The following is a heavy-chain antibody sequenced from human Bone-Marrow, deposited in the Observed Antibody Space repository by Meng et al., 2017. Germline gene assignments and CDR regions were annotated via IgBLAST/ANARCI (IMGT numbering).Heavy chain of an antibody. D-gene: IGHD5-18*01. J-gene: IGHJ3*02. CDR1: GYTFTSYY. CDR2: INPSGGST. CDR3: ARLIRGVDTAMPGNNDAFDI. V-gene: IGHV1-46*01. Sequence: ASVKVSCKASGYTFTSYYMHWVRQAPGQGLEWMGIINPSGGSTSYAQKFQGRVTITADESTSTAYMELSSLRSEDTAVYYCARLIRGVDTAMPGNNDAFDIWGQGTMVTVSS.